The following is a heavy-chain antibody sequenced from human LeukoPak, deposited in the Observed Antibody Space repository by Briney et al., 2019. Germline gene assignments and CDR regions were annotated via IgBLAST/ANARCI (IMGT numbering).Heavy chain of an antibody. Sequence: SETLSLTCTVSGGSISSSSYYWGWIRQPPGKGLEWIGSTYYSGSTYYNPSLKSRVTISVDTSKNQFSLKLSSVTAADTAVYYCASLAVAGYFDYWGQGTLVTVSS. D-gene: IGHD6-19*01. V-gene: IGHV4-39*01. CDR3: ASLAVAGYFDY. CDR2: TYYSGST. J-gene: IGHJ4*02. CDR1: GGSISSSSYY.